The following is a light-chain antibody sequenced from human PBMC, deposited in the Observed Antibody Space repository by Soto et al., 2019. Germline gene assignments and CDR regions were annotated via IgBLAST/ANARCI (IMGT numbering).Light chain of an antibody. CDR1: QSVSSSY. Sequence: EIVLTQSPGTLSLSPGERATLSCRASQSVSSSYLAWYQQKPGQAPRLLFYGASSRATGIPDRFIGSGSGTEFTLTISSLQSEDFAVYYCQQYNSWPETFGQGTKVDIK. CDR3: QQYNSWPET. V-gene: IGKV3-20*01. CDR2: GAS. J-gene: IGKJ1*01.